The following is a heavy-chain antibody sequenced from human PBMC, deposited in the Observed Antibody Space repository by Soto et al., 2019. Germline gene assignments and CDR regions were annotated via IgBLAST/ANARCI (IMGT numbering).Heavy chain of an antibody. V-gene: IGHV4-30-4*01. CDR2: IYYSGSI. CDR3: ARGGNARSRGGAAFDI. D-gene: IGHD3-16*01. CDR1: GGSISSGDYY. J-gene: IGHJ3*02. Sequence: QVQLQESGPGLVKPSQTLSLTCTVSGGSISSGDYYWSWIRQPPGKGLEWIGYIYYSGSIYYNPSLKSRVTISVDTSKNQFSLKLSSVTAADTAVYYCARGGNARSRGGAAFDIWGQGTMVTVSS.